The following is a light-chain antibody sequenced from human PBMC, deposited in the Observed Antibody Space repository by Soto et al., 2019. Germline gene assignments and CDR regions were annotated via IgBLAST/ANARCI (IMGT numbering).Light chain of an antibody. Sequence: QSVLTQPPSVSGAPGQRVTISCTGSSSKIGAGYDVHWYQQLPGTAPKLLIYGNSNRPSGVPDRFSGSKSGTSASLAITWLQAEDEADYYCQSYDDSLSVHYVFGTGTKVTVL. J-gene: IGLJ1*01. V-gene: IGLV1-40*01. CDR2: GNS. CDR3: QSYDDSLSVHYV. CDR1: SSKIGAGYD.